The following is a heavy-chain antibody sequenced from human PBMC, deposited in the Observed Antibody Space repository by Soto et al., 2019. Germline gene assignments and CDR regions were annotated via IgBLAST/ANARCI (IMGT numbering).Heavy chain of an antibody. CDR3: AKDGGGYSSSSRRLQYYFDY. CDR1: GFTFSSYG. CDR2: ISYDGSNK. J-gene: IGHJ4*02. D-gene: IGHD6-6*01. Sequence: GGSLRLSCAASGFTFSSYGMHWVRQAPGKGLEWVAVISYDGSNKYYADSVKGRFTISRDNSKNTLYLQMNSLRAEDTAVYYCAKDGGGYSSSSRRLQYYFDYWGQGTLVTVSS. V-gene: IGHV3-30*18.